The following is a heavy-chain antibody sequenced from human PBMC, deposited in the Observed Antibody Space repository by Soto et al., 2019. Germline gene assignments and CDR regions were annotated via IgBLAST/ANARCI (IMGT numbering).Heavy chain of an antibody. D-gene: IGHD6-25*01. CDR1: GFTFSSYA. J-gene: IGHJ4*02. CDR2: ISASDGNT. Sequence: PGGSLGLSCAASGFTFSSYAMNWVRQAPGKGLEWVSGISASDGNTHYADSVKGRFTISRDNSKNTLYLQMNSLRAEDTAIYFCASGYYFDYWGQGTLVTVSS. V-gene: IGHV3-23*01. CDR3: ASGYYFDY.